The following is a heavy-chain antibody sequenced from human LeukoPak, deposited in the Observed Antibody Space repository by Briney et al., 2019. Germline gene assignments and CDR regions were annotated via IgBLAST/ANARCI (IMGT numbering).Heavy chain of an antibody. D-gene: IGHD3-3*01. CDR3: ARAQPQVTIFGVVIHGWFDP. Sequence: ASVKVSCKASGGTFSSYAISWVRQAPGQGLEWMGRIIPILGIANYAQKLQGRVTMTTDTSTSTAYMELRSLRSDDTAVYYCARAQPQVTIFGVVIHGWFDPWGQGTLVTVSS. V-gene: IGHV1-69*04. CDR1: GGTFSSYA. J-gene: IGHJ5*02. CDR2: IIPILGIA.